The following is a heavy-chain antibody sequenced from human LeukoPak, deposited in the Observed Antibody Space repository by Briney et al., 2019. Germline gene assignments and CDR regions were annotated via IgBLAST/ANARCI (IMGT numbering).Heavy chain of an antibody. D-gene: IGHD2-15*01. Sequence: ASVKVSCKASGYRFNNYGINWVRQAPGQGLEWMGWISAYNGNTKYARKFQGRVTMTRDMSTSTVYMELSSLRSEDTAVYYCAIGYCRGGSCDDEPGDAFDIWGQGTMVAVSS. CDR2: ISAYNGNT. V-gene: IGHV1-18*01. J-gene: IGHJ3*02. CDR1: GYRFNNYG. CDR3: AIGYCRGGSCDDEPGDAFDI.